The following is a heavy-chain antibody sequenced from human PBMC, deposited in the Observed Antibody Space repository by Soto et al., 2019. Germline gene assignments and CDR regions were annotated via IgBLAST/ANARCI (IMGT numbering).Heavy chain of an antibody. J-gene: IGHJ4*02. V-gene: IGHV3-74*01. D-gene: IGHD3-3*01. CDR1: VFTFTNNW. Sequence: EVQLVESVGGLVQPWGSLRLSCAASVFTFTNNWMHWVRQAPEKALVWVSRINSDATTTTYADSVKGRFTISRDNAKNTLYLQVNSLVGEDTAVYYWTRRGATREGINHFANWGQGTLVTVSS. CDR3: TRRGATREGINHFAN. CDR2: INSDATTT.